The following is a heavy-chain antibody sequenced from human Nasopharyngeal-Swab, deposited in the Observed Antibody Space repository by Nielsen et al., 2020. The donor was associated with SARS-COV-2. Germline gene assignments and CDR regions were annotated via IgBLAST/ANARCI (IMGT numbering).Heavy chain of an antibody. J-gene: IGHJ3*02. D-gene: IGHD4-17*01. V-gene: IGHV2-70*11. CDR3: ARNINDYGDYHGVLDI. Sequence: PTLVKPTQTLTLTCTFSGFSLSTSAMCVSWIRQPPGKALEWLARIDWDDDKYYSTSLKTRLTISKDTSKNQVVLTMTNMDPVDTATYYCARNINDYGDYHGVLDIWGQGTMVTVSS. CDR1: GFSLSTSAMC. CDR2: IDWDDDK.